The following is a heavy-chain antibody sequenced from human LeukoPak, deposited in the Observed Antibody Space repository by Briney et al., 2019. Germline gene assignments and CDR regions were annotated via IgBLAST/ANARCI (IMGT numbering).Heavy chain of an antibody. CDR3: ARAFVGGNSGGFDY. D-gene: IGHD4-23*01. CDR2: IYTSGST. J-gene: IGHJ4*02. CDR1: GGSISSYY. V-gene: IGHV4-4*09. Sequence: ASETLSLTCTVSGGSISSYYWSWIRQPPGKGLEWIGYIYTSGSTNYNPSLKSRVTISVDTSKNQFSLKLSSVTAADTAVSYCARAFVGGNSGGFDYWGQGTLVTVSS.